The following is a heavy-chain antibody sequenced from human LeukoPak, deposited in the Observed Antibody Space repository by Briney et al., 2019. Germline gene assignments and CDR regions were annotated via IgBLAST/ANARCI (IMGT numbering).Heavy chain of an antibody. D-gene: IGHD4-23*01. Sequence: GGSLRLSCAASGFSFSSFSMNWVRQAPGKGLEWVSSISSSTTFIDYADSVKGRFTISRDNAEDSLYLQMNSLRAEDTAVYYCARGEPGFGGLPTVLDNWGQGALVTVSS. CDR2: ISSSTTFI. CDR1: GFSFSSFS. CDR3: ARGEPGFGGLPTVLDN. J-gene: IGHJ4*02. V-gene: IGHV3-21*01.